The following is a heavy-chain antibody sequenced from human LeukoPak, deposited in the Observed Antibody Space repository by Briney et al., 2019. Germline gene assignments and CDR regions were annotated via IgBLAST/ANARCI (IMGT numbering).Heavy chain of an antibody. CDR3: AGPGSGSYVPYY. CDR1: RYTFTSYC. Sequence: GESLKISCKGSRYTFTSYCIGWVRQMPGKGLEWMGIIYPGDSDTRYSPSFQGQVTISADKSINTAYLQWRSLKASDTAMYSCAGPGSGSYVPYYWGQGTLVTVSS. D-gene: IGHD1-26*01. J-gene: IGHJ4*02. V-gene: IGHV5-51*01. CDR2: IYPGDSDT.